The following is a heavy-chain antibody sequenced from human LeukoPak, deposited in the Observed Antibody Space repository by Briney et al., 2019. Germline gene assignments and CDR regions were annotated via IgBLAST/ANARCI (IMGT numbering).Heavy chain of an antibody. Sequence: GGSLRLSCAASGFTFDDYGMSWVRQAPGKGLEWVSGINWNGGSTGYADSVKGRFTISRDNSKNTLYLQMNSLRAEDTAVYYCARDPSFGELSHSLDYWGQGTLVTVSS. V-gene: IGHV3-20*04. CDR3: ARDPSFGELSHSLDY. CDR2: INWNGGST. J-gene: IGHJ4*02. CDR1: GFTFDDYG. D-gene: IGHD3-10*01.